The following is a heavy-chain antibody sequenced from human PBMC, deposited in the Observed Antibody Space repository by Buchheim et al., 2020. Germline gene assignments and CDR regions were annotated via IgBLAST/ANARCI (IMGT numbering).Heavy chain of an antibody. CDR2: IYYSGST. CDR3: ARHPPADDYVIEGNWFDP. V-gene: IGHV4-39*01. Sequence: QLQLQESGPGLVKPSETLSLTCTVSGGSISSSSYYWGWIRQPPGKGLEWIGSIYYSGSTYYNPSLKSRVTISVDTSKNQFSLKLSSVTAADTAVYYCARHPPADDYVIEGNWFDPWGQGTL. D-gene: IGHD4-17*01. J-gene: IGHJ5*02. CDR1: GGSISSSSYY.